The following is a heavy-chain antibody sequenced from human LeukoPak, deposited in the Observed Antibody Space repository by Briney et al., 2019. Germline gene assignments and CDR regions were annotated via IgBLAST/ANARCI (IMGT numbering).Heavy chain of an antibody. CDR1: GGSISSYY. Sequence: SETLSLTCIVSGGSISSYYWSWIRQPPGKGLEWIGYIYYSGSTNYNPSLKSRVTISVDTSKNQFSLKLSSVTAADTAMYYCASRERWGQGTLVTVSS. V-gene: IGHV4-59*12. J-gene: IGHJ4*02. CDR3: ASRER. CDR2: IYYSGST.